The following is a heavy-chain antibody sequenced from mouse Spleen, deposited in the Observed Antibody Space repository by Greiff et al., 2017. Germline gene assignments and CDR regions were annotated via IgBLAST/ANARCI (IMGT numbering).Heavy chain of an antibody. V-gene: IGHV5-6-4*01. D-gene: IGHD4-1*01. CDR3: TRDGLGRGYFDY. J-gene: IGHJ2*01. Sequence: EVQGVESGGGLVKPGGSLKLSCAASGFTFSSYTMSWVRQTPEKRLEWVATISSGGSYTYYPDSVKGRFTISRDNAKNTLYLQMSSLKSEDTAMYYCTRDGLGRGYFDYRGQGTTLTVSS. CDR1: GFTFSSYT. CDR2: ISSGGSYT.